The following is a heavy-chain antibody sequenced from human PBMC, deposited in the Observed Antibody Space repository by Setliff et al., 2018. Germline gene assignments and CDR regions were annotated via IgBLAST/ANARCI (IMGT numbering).Heavy chain of an antibody. CDR3: VRGPHRSDYDFWSGYSPSYDYYMDV. V-gene: IGHV4-59*02. CDR1: GGSVSRHY. Sequence: KASETLSLTCSVSGGSVSRHYWSWMRQTPEKGLTWIGYISNTGTTNYNPSLRSRVTISIDTSKNQFSLEVKSVTAADTAVYYCVRGPHRSDYDFWSGYSPSYDYYMDVWGKGTAVTVSS. J-gene: IGHJ6*03. CDR2: ISNTGTT. D-gene: IGHD3-3*01.